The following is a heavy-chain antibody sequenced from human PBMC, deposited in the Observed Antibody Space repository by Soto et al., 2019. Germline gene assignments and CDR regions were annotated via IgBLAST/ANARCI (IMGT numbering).Heavy chain of an antibody. J-gene: IGHJ1*01. CDR2: INTYNGNT. CDR1: GYTFPDYG. D-gene: IGHD3-22*01. Sequence: QVQLVQSGAEVKKPGASVKVSCKTSGYTFPDYGIHWVRQAPGQGLEWMGWINTYNGNTNYAQKLQGRVTMTRDTSTSTAYMDLRSLRFDDTALYYGARERDDTSWSTAENFQYWGQGTLVTVSS. V-gene: IGHV1-18*01. CDR3: ARERDDTSWSTAENFQY.